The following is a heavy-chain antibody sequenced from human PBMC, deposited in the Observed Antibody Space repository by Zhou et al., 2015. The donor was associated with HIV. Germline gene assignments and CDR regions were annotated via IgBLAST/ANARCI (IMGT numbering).Heavy chain of an antibody. CDR2: IIPMFGTP. V-gene: IGHV1-69*06. D-gene: IGHD3-16*01. CDR1: RGTFSDSE. Sequence: QVQLVQSGAEVKKPGSSVKVSCKASRGTFSDSEISWVRQAPGQGLEWMGGIIPMFGTPNDAQKFQGRLTITADRYTSTAYMELRSLRSEDTAVYYCARERGGGTRPDWRYFDLWGRGTLVIVSS. CDR3: ARERGGGTRPDWRYFDL. J-gene: IGHJ2*01.